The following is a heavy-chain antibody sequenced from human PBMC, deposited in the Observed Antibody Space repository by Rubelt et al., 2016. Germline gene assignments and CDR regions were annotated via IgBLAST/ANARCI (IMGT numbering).Heavy chain of an antibody. D-gene: IGHD3-22*01. CDR3: AKSPAYYFDSRGYFEY. Sequence: GKGLEWVSSIIISSSFIYYADSVKGRFTISRDSSKNTLYLQMNSLRAEDTAVYYCAKSPAYYFDSRGYFEYWGQATLVTVSS. V-gene: IGHV3-21*04. J-gene: IGHJ4*02. CDR2: IIISSSFI.